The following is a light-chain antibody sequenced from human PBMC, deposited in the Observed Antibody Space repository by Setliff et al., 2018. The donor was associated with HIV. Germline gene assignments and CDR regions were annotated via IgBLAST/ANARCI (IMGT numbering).Light chain of an antibody. CDR1: SSDIGGYNY. J-gene: IGLJ1*01. CDR2: EVT. CDR3: SSYTSSNTDV. V-gene: IGLV2-14*01. Sequence: QSALTQPASVSGSPGQSITISCTGTSSDIGGYNYVSWYQQHPGKAPKLMIYEVTYRPSGVSNRFSGSKSGNTASLTISGLQAEDEADYYCSSYTSSNTDVFGTGTKGTVL.